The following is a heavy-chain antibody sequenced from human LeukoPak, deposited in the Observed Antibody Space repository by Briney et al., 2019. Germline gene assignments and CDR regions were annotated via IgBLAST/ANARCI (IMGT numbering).Heavy chain of an antibody. D-gene: IGHD1-14*01. Sequence: ASVTVSCKASGYTFTSYGISWVRQAPGQGLEWMGWISAYNGNTNYAQKLQGRVTMTTDTSTITAYMELRSLRSDDTAVYYCARDRSSGGIYYYYYMDVWGKGTTVTDPS. J-gene: IGHJ6*03. V-gene: IGHV1-18*01. CDR1: GYTFTSYG. CDR2: ISAYNGNT. CDR3: ARDRSSGGIYYYYYMDV.